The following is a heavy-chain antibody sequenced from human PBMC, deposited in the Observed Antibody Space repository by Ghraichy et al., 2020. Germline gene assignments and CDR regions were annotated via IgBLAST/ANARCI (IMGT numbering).Heavy chain of an antibody. CDR1: GGTFSSYT. V-gene: IGHV1-69*04. CDR3: ARDWVGATQDNWYFDL. J-gene: IGHJ2*01. CDR2: IIPILGIA. Sequence: SVKVSCKASGGTFSSYTISWVRQAPGQGLEWMGRIIPILGIANYAQKFQGRVTITADKSTSTAYMELSSLRSEDTAVYYCARDWVGATQDNWYFDLWGRGTLVTVSS. D-gene: IGHD1-26*01.